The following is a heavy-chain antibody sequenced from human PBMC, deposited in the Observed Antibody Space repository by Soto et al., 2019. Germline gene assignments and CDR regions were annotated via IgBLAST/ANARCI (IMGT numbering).Heavy chain of an antibody. V-gene: IGHV4-59*01. J-gene: IGHJ4*02. CDR1: GGSISSYY. CDR3: ASSIVGATFFDY. D-gene: IGHD1-26*01. CDR2: IYYSGST. Sequence: PSETLSLTCTVSGGSISSYYWSWIRQPPGKGLEWIGYIYYSGSTNYNPSLKSRVTISVDTSKNQFSLKLSSVTAADTAMYYCASSIVGATFFDYWGQGTLVTVSS.